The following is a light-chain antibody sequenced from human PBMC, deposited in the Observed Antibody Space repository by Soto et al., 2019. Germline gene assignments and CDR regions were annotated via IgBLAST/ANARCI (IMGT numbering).Light chain of an antibody. Sequence: EIVLTQSPGTLSLSPGERATLSCRASPSVDSNYLGWYQQKPGKAPRLPIYAASSWPTGIPDTFSGGGSGTEFTLTISRLEPEDFAVDYCQLYYSGMFDQGTKVEIK. CDR1: PSVDSNY. CDR3: QLYYSGM. CDR2: AAS. V-gene: IGKV3-20*01. J-gene: IGKJ1*01.